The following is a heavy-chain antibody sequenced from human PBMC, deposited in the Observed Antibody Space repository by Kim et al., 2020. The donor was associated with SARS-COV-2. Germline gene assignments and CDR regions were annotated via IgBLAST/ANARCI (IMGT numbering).Heavy chain of an antibody. CDR2: IYYSGST. CDR3: AREPTGSGDMDV. Sequence: SETLSLTCTVSGDSINNYYWSWIRQPPGKGLEWIGYIYYSGSTSYNSSLKSRVTISVDTSNNQFSLKLTSVTAADTAVYYCAREPTGSGDMDVWGHGTTVSVSS. D-gene: IGHD3-10*01. CDR1: GDSINNYY. J-gene: IGHJ6*02. V-gene: IGHV4-59*01.